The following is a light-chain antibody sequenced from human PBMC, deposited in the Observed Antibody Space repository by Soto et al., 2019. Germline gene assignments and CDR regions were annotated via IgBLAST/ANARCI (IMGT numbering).Light chain of an antibody. Sequence: EIVLTQSPATLSVSPGERATLSCRASQSVSDNLAWYQQKRGQAPRLLIHGASTRATGIPARFSGSGSGTELTLTISSLQSEDFEVYYCHQYDDWPPGYTFGQGTKLEI. V-gene: IGKV3-15*01. CDR3: HQYDDWPPGYT. CDR1: QSVSDN. CDR2: GAS. J-gene: IGKJ2*01.